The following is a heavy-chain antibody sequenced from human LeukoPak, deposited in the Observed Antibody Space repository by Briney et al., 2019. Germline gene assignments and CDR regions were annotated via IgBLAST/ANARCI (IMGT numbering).Heavy chain of an antibody. J-gene: IGHJ4*02. V-gene: IGHV1-46*01. CDR3: ARVDLAVIEMATISPFDY. D-gene: IGHD5-24*01. CDR1: GYTFTSYY. CDR2: INPSGGST. Sequence: GASVKVSCKASGYTFTSYYMHWVRQAPGQGLEWMGIINPSGGSTSYAQKFQGRVTMTRDTSTSTVYMELSSLRSEDTAVYYCARVDLAVIEMATISPFDYWGQGTLVTVSS.